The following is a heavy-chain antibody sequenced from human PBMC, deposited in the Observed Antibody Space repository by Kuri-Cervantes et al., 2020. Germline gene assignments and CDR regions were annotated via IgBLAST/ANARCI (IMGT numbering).Heavy chain of an antibody. CDR3: ARRLYNFWSGSTNWFDP. D-gene: IGHD3-3*01. J-gene: IGHJ5*02. V-gene: IGHV4-59*12. CDR1: GGSISSYY. Sequence: GSLRLSCTVSGGSISSYYWSWIRQPPGKGLEWIGYIYYSGSTNYNPSLKSRVTISVDKSKNRFSLKLSSVTAADTAVYYCARRLYNFWSGSTNWFDPWGQGTLVTVSS. CDR2: IYYSGST.